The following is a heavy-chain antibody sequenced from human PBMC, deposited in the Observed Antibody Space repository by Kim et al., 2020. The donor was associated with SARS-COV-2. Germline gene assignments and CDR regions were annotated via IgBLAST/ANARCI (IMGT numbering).Heavy chain of an antibody. Sequence: SETLSLTCTVSGGSISRSSYYWGWIRQAPGKGLEWIGSIYYSGSTNYNPSLKSRVTISVDTSKNQFSLKLSSVTAADTAVYYCAREWVAAAGTAYYYYYGMDVWGQGTTVTVSS. J-gene: IGHJ6*02. D-gene: IGHD6-13*01. CDR2: IYYSGST. V-gene: IGHV4-39*07. CDR1: GGSISRSSYY. CDR3: AREWVAAAGTAYYYYYGMDV.